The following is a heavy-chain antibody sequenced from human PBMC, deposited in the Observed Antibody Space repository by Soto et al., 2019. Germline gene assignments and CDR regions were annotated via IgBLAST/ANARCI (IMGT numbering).Heavy chain of an antibody. D-gene: IGHD2-2*02. V-gene: IGHV4-31*03. CDR3: ARSVVPAAIYFDY. J-gene: IGHJ4*02. CDR2: IYYSGST. Sequence: QVQMQESGPGLVKTSQTLSLTCTVSGGSISSGGYYWSWIRQHPGKGLEWIGYIYYSGSTYYNPSLKSRVTISVDASKNQFSLKLSSVTAADTTVYYCARSVVPAAIYFDYWGQGTLVTVSS. CDR1: GGSISSGGYY.